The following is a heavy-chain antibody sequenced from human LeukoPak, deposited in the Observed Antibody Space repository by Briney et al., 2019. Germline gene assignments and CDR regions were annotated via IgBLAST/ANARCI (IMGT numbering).Heavy chain of an antibody. V-gene: IGHV1-2*02. Sequence: ASVKVSCKASGYTLNVFFMQWVLQAPGQGLEWMGWINPNSGDTNYAQRFQGRVTMTLDTSNSAAYMELTSLTPDDTAMYYCASGRGSGSLRWGQGTLVTVSS. CDR2: INPNSGDT. J-gene: IGHJ4*02. CDR3: ASGRGSGSLR. CDR1: GYTLNVFF. D-gene: IGHD1-26*01.